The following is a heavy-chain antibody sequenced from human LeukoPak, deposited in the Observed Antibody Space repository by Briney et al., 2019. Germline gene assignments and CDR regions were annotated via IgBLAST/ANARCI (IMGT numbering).Heavy chain of an antibody. CDR1: GGSFSGYY. CDR3: ARVSCIAAAGTGWFDP. Sequence: PSETLSLTCAVYGGSFSGYYWSWIRQPPGKGLEWIGEINHSGSTNYNPSLKSRVTISVDTSKNQFSLKLSSVTAADTAVYYCARVSCIAAAGTGWFDPWGQGTLVTVSS. V-gene: IGHV4-34*01. CDR2: INHSGST. J-gene: IGHJ5*02. D-gene: IGHD6-13*01.